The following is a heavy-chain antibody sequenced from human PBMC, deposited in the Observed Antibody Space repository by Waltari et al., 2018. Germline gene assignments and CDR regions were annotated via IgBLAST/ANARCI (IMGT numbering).Heavy chain of an antibody. V-gene: IGHV4-4*02. D-gene: IGHD6-25*01. CDR2: IYHSGST. CDR1: GGSISSSNW. CDR3: ARVRLEAQSAYYYYGMDV. J-gene: IGHJ6*02. Sequence: QVQLQESGPGLVKPSGTLSLTCAVSGGSISSSNWWSWVRQPPGKGLEWIGEIYHSGSTNYNPSLKSRVTISVDKSKNQFSLKLSSVTAADTAVYYCARVRLEAQSAYYYYGMDVWGQGTTVTVSS.